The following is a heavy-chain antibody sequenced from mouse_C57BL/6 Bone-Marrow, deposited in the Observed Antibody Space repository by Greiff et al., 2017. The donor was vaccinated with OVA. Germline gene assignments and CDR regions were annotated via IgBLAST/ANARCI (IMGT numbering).Heavy chain of an antibody. J-gene: IGHJ1*03. CDR3: ARKGYSFWYFDV. V-gene: IGHV5-12*01. D-gene: IGHD2-14*01. Sequence: EVQLKESGGGLVQPGGSLKLSCAASGFTFSDYYMYWVRQTPEKRLEWVAYISNGGGSTYYPDTVKGRFTISRDNAKNTLYLQMSRLKSEDTAMYYCARKGYSFWYFDVWGTGTTVTVSS. CDR2: ISNGGGST. CDR1: GFTFSDYY.